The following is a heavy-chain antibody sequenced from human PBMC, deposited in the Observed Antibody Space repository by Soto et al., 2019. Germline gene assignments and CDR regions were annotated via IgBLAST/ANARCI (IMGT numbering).Heavy chain of an antibody. CDR2: IYSSGTT. J-gene: IGHJ5*02. CDR1: GISIDNYY. CDR3: VRDVGGSGWFAP. Sequence: PSETLSLTCTVSGISIDNYYCSWIRQSAGKGLEWIGRIYSSGTTNYNPSLKSRVTMSVDMSKSQFSLNVRSVTAADTAAYYCVRDVGGSGWFAPWGQGTLVTV. V-gene: IGHV4-4*07.